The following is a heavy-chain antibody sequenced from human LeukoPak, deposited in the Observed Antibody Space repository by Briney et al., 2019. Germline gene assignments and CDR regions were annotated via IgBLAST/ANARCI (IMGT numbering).Heavy chain of an antibody. CDR1: GYTFTSYY. D-gene: IGHD2-15*01. J-gene: IGHJ3*02. CDR3: ATMPLTTPGAFDI. V-gene: IGHV1-46*01. CDR2: INPSGGST. Sequence: ASVKVSCKASGYTFTSYYMHWVRQAPGRGLEWMGIINPSGGSTSYAQKFQGRVTMTRDTSTSTVYMELSSLRSEDTAVYYCATMPLTTPGAFDIWGQGTMVTVSS.